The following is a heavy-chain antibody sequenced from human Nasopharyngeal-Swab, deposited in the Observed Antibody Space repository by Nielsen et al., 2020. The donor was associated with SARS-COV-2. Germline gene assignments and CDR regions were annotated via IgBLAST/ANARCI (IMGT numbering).Heavy chain of an antibody. D-gene: IGHD2-15*01. Sequence: GESLKISCAASGFIFSNYAISWVRQAPGGGLEWVSTVDYKEGVRTHYADSVKGRFTVSRDNSKNTAYLQMDSLSAEDTALYYCATWIVGHFDHWGQGAQVIVSS. CDR3: ATWIVGHFDH. V-gene: IGHV3-23*01. CDR2: VDYKEGVRT. J-gene: IGHJ4*02. CDR1: GFIFSNYA.